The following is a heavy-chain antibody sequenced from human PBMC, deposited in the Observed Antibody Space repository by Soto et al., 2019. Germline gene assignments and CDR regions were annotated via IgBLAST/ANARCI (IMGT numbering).Heavy chain of an antibody. J-gene: IGHJ4*02. Sequence: SETLSLTCSVSGESISSGGYYWSWIRHLPGKGLEWIGYIYDTESAYYNPSLKSRVTMSVDTSKNQFALKLSSVTAADTAVYYCARHWGRGAAGTCYNWGQGTLVTVSS. CDR3: ARHWGRGAAGTCYN. D-gene: IGHD6-13*01. CDR1: GESISSGGYY. V-gene: IGHV4-30-4*08. CDR2: IYDTESA.